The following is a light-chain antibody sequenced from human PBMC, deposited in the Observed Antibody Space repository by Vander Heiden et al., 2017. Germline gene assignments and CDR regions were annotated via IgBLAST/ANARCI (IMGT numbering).Light chain of an antibody. Sequence: DIQMTQSPSTLSASEGDTVMITCRASQSLSIYLNWYQQKPGKAPQLLITGASSLHSGVPSRFSGSGSGSVFTLTISSLQPDDFATYYCQQSYTSPYTFGQGTKLDI. J-gene: IGKJ2*01. CDR2: GAS. CDR3: QQSYTSPYT. CDR1: QSLSIY. V-gene: IGKV1-39*01.